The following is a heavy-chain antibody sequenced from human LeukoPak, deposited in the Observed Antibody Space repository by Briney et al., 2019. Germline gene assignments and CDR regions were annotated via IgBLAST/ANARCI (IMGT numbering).Heavy chain of an antibody. Sequence: SETLSLTCAVYGGSFSGYYWSWIRQPPGKGLEWIGEINHSGSTNYNPSLKSRVTISVDTSKNQFSLKLSSVTAADTAVYYCARDRFYDSSGYYYFWYFDLWGRGTLVTVSS. V-gene: IGHV4-34*01. CDR3: ARDRFYDSSGYYYFWYFDL. CDR2: INHSGST. J-gene: IGHJ2*01. CDR1: GGSFSGYY. D-gene: IGHD3-22*01.